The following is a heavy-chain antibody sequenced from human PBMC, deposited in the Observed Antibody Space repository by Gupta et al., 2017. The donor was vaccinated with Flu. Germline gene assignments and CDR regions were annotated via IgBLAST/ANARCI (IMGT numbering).Heavy chain of an antibody. CDR3: VRGKALWELPNYYGMDV. CDR2: IGTAGDT. CDR1: FTFSMYD. Sequence: FTFSMYDMHWVRKASGKGLEWVSAIGTAGDTYYPGSVKGRFTISRESAKNSVYLQMNTLRAGDTAVYYWVRGKALWELPNYYGMDVWGQGTTVTVSS. V-gene: IGHV3-13*01. J-gene: IGHJ6*02. D-gene: IGHD1-26*01.